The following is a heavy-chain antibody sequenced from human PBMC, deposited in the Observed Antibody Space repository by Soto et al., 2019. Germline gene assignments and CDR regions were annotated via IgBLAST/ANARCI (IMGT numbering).Heavy chain of an antibody. D-gene: IGHD1-1*01. CDR2: LYDVDGS. CDR3: ATWHEREHAYDV. V-gene: IGHV3-23*04. J-gene: IGHJ3*01. CDR1: GFTFDIYA. Sequence: EVQLVDSGGGLVQPGRSLRLSCAASGFTFDIYAMHWVRQAPGKGLEWVSALYDVDGSFYSDSVKGRFTTSSDSSKTTVYLQMNDLRPADTAVYYCATWHEREHAYDVWGQGTTVTVSS.